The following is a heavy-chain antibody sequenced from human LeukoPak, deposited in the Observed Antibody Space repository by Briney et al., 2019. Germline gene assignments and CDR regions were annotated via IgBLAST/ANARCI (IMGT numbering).Heavy chain of an antibody. CDR1: GFTFSSYT. D-gene: IGHD1-26*01. CDR2: ISSSSGYI. CDR3: ARGGELLRPADY. J-gene: IGHJ4*02. V-gene: IGHV3-21*01. Sequence: GGSLRLSCAASGFTFSSYTTSWVRQTPGKGLEWVSSISSSSGYICYADSMKGRFTISRDNARNSLYLQMNNLRAEDTAVYYCARGGELLRPADYWGQGTLVTVSS.